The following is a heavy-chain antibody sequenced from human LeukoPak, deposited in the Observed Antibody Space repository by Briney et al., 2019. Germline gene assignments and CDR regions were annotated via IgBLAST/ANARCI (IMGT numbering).Heavy chain of an antibody. CDR3: ASAGSATAPYFDY. CDR2: VSYTGST. D-gene: IGHD2-21*02. V-gene: IGHV4-59*08. J-gene: IGHJ4*02. CDR1: GGSISNYY. Sequence: PSGTLSLTCTVSGGSISNYYWSWIRQPPGKGLEWVGYVSYTGSTIYNASLNSRVTISLDTSKNQFSLRLSSVTATDTAVYYCASAGSATAPYFDYWGQGTLVTVS.